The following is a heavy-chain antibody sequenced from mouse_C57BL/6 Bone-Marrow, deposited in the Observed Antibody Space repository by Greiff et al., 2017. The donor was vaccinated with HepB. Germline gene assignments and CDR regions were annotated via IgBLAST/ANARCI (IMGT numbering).Heavy chain of an antibody. V-gene: IGHV1-63*01. CDR1: GYTFTNYW. J-gene: IGHJ2*01. D-gene: IGHD3-3*01. Sequence: QVQLQQSGAELVRPGTSVKMSCKASGYTFTNYWIGWAKQRPGHGLEWIGDIYPGGGYTNYNEKFKGKATLTADKSSSTAYMQFSSLTSEDSAIYYWARGGWIYFDYWGQGTTLTVSS. CDR2: IYPGGGYT. CDR3: ARGGWIYFDY.